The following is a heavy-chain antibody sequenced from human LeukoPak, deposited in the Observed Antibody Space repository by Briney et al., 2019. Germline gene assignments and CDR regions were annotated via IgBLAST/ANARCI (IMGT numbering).Heavy chain of an antibody. V-gene: IGHV3-74*01. CDR3: VRDFRSADY. CDR2: ICPDGTVT. Sequence: GGSLRLSCAASGFTFSSYRMHWVRQAPGKGLVWVSRICPDGTVTNYADSVKARFSISRDNARNTVYLQMNSLRAEDTAVYYCVRDFRSADYWGQGTLVTVSS. J-gene: IGHJ4*02. CDR1: GFTFSSYR.